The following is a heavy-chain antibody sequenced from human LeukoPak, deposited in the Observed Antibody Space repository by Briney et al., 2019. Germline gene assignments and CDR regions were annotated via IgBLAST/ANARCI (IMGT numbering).Heavy chain of an antibody. D-gene: IGHD3-22*01. CDR3: TTDRYYYDSGLDY. Sequence: GGSLRLSCAASGFTFSNAWMSWVRQVSGKGLEWVGRIKSRTDGATIHYAAPVKGRFTISRDDSRNTVFLQMNSLKTEDTAVYYCTTDRYYYDSGLDYWGQGTLVTVSS. CDR1: GFTFSNAW. J-gene: IGHJ4*02. CDR2: IKSRTDGATI. V-gene: IGHV3-15*01.